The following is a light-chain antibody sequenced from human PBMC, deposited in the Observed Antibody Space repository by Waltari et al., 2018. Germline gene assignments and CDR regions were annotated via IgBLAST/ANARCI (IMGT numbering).Light chain of an antibody. CDR3: QVWDTGSDQYV. CDR1: NIGMKR. J-gene: IGLJ1*01. Sequence: SYVLTQPPAVSVAPGQTASITCGGNNIGMKRVNWYQQKPGQAPVLLVSDDSDRPSGIPERMSGSNSGNTATRTISRVEAGDEADYYCQVWDTGSDQYVFATGTKVTVL. CDR2: DDS. V-gene: IGLV3-21*02.